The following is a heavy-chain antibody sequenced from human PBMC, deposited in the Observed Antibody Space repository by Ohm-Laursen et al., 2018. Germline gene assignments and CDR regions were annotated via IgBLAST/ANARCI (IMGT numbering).Heavy chain of an antibody. CDR3: ARVGGGLLVY. D-gene: IGHD3-10*01. Sequence: SLRLSCAASGFTFSSYAMSWVRQAPGKGLEWVSAISGSGGSTYYADSVKGRFTISRDNAKNSLYLQMNSLRAEDTAVYYCARVGGGLLVYWGQGTLVTVSS. J-gene: IGHJ4*02. CDR1: GFTFSSYA. V-gene: IGHV3-23*01. CDR2: ISGSGGST.